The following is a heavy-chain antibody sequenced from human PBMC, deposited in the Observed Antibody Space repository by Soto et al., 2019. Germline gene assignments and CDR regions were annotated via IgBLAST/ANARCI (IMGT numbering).Heavy chain of an antibody. J-gene: IGHJ3*01. CDR3: AKDRDGGSYFYLPDSFDV. V-gene: IGHV3-9*01. D-gene: IGHD1-26*01. CDR1: GFTFDNYP. CDR2: ISWNSDKI. Sequence: EVLLVESGGGLVQPGRSLKLSCAASGFTFDNYPMHCFRQAPGKGLEWVSTISWNSDKIAYADSVKGRFTVSRDNAKNSLYLRMNSLRVDDTALYYCAKDRDGGSYFYLPDSFDVWGQGIVVTVSS.